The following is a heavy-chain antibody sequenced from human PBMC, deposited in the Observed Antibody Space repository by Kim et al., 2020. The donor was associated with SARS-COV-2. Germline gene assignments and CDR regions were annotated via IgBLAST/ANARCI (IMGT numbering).Heavy chain of an antibody. CDR2: ISAYNGNT. J-gene: IGHJ6*02. D-gene: IGHD3-9*01. CDR1: GYTFTSYG. Sequence: ASVKVSCKASGYTFTSYGISWVRQAPGQGLEWMGWISAYNGNTNYAQKLQGRVTMTTDTSTSTAYMELRSLRSDDTAVYYCAIIRYFDWVYGMDVWGQGTTVTVSS. CDR3: AIIRYFDWVYGMDV. V-gene: IGHV1-18*01.